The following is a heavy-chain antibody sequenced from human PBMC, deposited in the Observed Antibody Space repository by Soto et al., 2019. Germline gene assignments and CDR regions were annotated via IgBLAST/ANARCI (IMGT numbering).Heavy chain of an antibody. J-gene: IGHJ6*02. CDR1: GYTFTSYG. V-gene: IGHV1-18*04. Sequence: ASVKVSCKASGYTFTSYGISWVRQAPGQGLEWMGWISAYNGNTNYAQKLQGRVTMTIDTSTSTAYMELRSLRSDDTAVYYCARAGYCSGGSCYEEDVWGQGTTVTVSS. CDR3: ARAGYCSGGSCYEEDV. D-gene: IGHD2-15*01. CDR2: ISAYNGNT.